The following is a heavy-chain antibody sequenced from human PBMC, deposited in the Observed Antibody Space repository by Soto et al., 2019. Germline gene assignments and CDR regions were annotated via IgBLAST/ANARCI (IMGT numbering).Heavy chain of an antibody. CDR1: GFIFSEYS. D-gene: IGHD3-22*01. V-gene: IGHV3-21*01. CDR3: AKYTHYSDRSAYDTPYFYDF. J-gene: IGHJ4*02. CDR2: ISGSSSHM. Sequence: GGSLRLSCKASGFIFSEYSMSWVRQAPGKGLEWVSSISGSSSHMYYADSLKGRFTISRDNAKNSLYLQVSGLRAEDAAVYFCAKYTHYSDRSAYDTPYFYDFWGQGILVTVSS.